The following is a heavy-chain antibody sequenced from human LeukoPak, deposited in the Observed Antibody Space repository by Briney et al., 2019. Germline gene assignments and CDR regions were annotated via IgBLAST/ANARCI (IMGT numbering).Heavy chain of an antibody. CDR3: AREPVYLWFGELLERDDAFDI. Sequence: NPSETLSLTCTVSGGSISSSSYYWGWIRQPPGKGLEWIGSIYYSGSTYYNPSLKSRVTISVDTSKNQFSLKLSSVTAADTAVYYCAREPVYLWFGELLERDDAFDIWGQGTMVTVSS. D-gene: IGHD3-10*01. CDR2: IYYSGST. J-gene: IGHJ3*02. CDR1: GGSISSSSYY. V-gene: IGHV4-39*07.